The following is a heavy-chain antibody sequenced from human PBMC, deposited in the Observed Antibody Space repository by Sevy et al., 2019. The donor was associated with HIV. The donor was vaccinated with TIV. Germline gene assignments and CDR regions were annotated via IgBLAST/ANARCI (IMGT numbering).Heavy chain of an antibody. Sequence: GGYLRLSCAASGFTFSDYYMDWVRQAPGKGLEWVGRIGNKANSYTTEFAASMKGRFTISRDDSKNSLYLQMHSLKTDDTAVYYCARVMRRILWWSLDSWGQGTLVTVSS. V-gene: IGHV3-72*01. D-gene: IGHD2-21*01. CDR1: GFTFSDYY. CDR2: IGNKANSYTT. CDR3: ARVMRRILWWSLDS. J-gene: IGHJ4*02.